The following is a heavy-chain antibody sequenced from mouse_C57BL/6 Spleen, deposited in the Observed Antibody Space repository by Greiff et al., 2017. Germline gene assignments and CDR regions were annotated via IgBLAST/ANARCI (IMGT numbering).Heavy chain of an antibody. CDR3: ARSGYYVDYAMDY. D-gene: IGHD2-3*01. CDR2: INPSSGYT. J-gene: IGHJ4*01. V-gene: IGHV1-4*01. Sequence: QVQLKESGAELARPGASVKMSCKASGYTFTSYTMHWVKQRPGQGLEWIGYINPSSGYTKYTQKFKDKATLTAAKSSSTAYMQLSSLTSEDSAVYYCARSGYYVDYAMDYWGQGTSVTVSS. CDR1: GYTFTSYT.